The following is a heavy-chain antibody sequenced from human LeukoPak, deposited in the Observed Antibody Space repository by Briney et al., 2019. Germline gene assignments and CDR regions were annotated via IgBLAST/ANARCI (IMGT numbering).Heavy chain of an antibody. Sequence: XGYAQKFQGRVTMTRNTSISTAYMELSSLRSEDTAVYYCARAGGWFGELLSYYYYYGMDVWGQGTTVTVSS. V-gene: IGHV1-8*01. CDR3: ARAGGWFGELLSYYYYYGMDV. CDR2: X. D-gene: IGHD3-10*01. J-gene: IGHJ6*02.